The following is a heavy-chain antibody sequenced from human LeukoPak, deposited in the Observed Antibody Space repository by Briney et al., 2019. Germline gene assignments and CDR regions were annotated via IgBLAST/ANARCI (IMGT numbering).Heavy chain of an antibody. D-gene: IGHD2-2*02. V-gene: IGHV3-23*01. CDR2: ISGSGGST. J-gene: IGHJ1*01. CDR1: GFTFSSYA. CDR3: ANVGYCSSTSCYTPSQDDFQH. Sequence: GGSLRLSCAASGFTFSSYAMSWVRQAPGKGLEWVSAISGSGGSTYYADSVKGRFTISRDNSKNTLYLQMNSLRAEDTAVYYCANVGYCSSTSCYTPSQDDFQHWGQGTLVTASS.